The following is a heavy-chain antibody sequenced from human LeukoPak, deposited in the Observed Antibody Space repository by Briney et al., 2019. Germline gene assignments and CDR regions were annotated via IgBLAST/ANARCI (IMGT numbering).Heavy chain of an antibody. CDR1: GYSFTSYW. Sequence: GESLKISCKGSGYSFTSYWIGWVRQMPGKGLEWMGIIYPGDSDTRYSPSFQGQVTISADKSISTAYLQWSSLKASDTAMYYCARHREGYCSSTSCYTSYYYVDVWGKGTTVTVSS. D-gene: IGHD2-2*02. CDR2: IYPGDSDT. CDR3: ARHREGYCSSTSCYTSYYYVDV. J-gene: IGHJ6*03. V-gene: IGHV5-51*01.